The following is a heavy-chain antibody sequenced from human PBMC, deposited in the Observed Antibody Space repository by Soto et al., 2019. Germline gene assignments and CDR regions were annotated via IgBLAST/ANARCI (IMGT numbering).Heavy chain of an antibody. CDR1: GGSISSYS. J-gene: IGHJ6*02. CDR3: AREEYSSYGYYYGMDV. CDR2: IYYSGSN. Sequence: SEPLSPTRTDSGGSISSYSCSWIRQPPGEGLEWIGYIYYSGSNNYNPSFKSRVYISEETSKYQFSLKLSSVTAPDTEVSYCAREEYSSYGYYYGMDVWGEGSTVTV. V-gene: IGHV4-59*01. D-gene: IGHD4-4*01.